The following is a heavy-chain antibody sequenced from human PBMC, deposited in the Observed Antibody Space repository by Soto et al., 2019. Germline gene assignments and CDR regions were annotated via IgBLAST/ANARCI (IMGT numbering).Heavy chain of an antibody. CDR1: GFTFSSYA. J-gene: IGHJ6*02. V-gene: IGHV3-23*01. D-gene: IGHD6-13*01. CDR2: ISGSGGST. Sequence: EVQLLESGGGLVQPGGSLRLSCAASGFTFSSYAMSWVRQAPGKGLEWVSAISGSGGSTYYADSVKGRFTISRDNSKNTLYLQMNSLRAEDTAVYYCAKSLGTRSSWYNSEYYYYGMDVWGQGTTVTVSS. CDR3: AKSLGTRSSWYNSEYYYYGMDV.